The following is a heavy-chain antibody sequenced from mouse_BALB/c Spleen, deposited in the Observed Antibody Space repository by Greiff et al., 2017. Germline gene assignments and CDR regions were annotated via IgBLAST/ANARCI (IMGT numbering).Heavy chain of an antibody. CDR1: GFTFSNYW. Sequence: DVQLQESGGGLVQPGGSMKLSCVASGFTFSNYWMNWVRQSPEKGLEWVAEIRLKSNNYATHYAESVKGRFTISRDDSKSSVYLQMNNLRAEDTGIYYCTTPLDYWGQGTTLTVSS. J-gene: IGHJ2*01. CDR3: TTPLDY. CDR2: IRLKSNNYAT. V-gene: IGHV6-6*02.